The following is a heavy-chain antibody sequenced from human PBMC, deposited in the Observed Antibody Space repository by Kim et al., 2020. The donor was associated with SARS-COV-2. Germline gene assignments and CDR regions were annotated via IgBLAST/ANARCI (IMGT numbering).Heavy chain of an antibody. D-gene: IGHD6-19*01. CDR1: GYSFTGYF. V-gene: IGHV1-2*02. Sequence: ASVKVSCKASGYSFTGYFIHWVRQAPGQGLEWMAWINPNTGGTNYAQKFQGRVTMTRDTSISTACMELSSLRSDDTALYYCVRVSSGWLPFDYWGQGTLVTVSS. CDR3: VRVSSGWLPFDY. CDR2: INPNTGGT. J-gene: IGHJ4*02.